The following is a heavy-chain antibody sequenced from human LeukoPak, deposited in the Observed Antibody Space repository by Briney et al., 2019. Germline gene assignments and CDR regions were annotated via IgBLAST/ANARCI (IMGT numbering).Heavy chain of an antibody. J-gene: IGHJ5*02. CDR2: INHSGST. CDR3: ARPYERYYRTSWFDP. CDR1: GGSFSGYY. V-gene: IGHV4-34*01. Sequence: PSETLSLTCAVYGGSFSGYYWSWIRQPPGKGLEWIGEINHSGSTNYNPSLKSRVTISVDTSKNQFSLKLSSVTAADTAVYYCARPYERYYRTSWFDPWGQGTLVTVSS. D-gene: IGHD3-9*01.